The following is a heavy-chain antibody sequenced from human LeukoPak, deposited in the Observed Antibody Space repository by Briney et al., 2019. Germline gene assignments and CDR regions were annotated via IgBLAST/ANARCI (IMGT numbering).Heavy chain of an antibody. CDR2: IWYDGSNK. V-gene: IGHV3-33*08. D-gene: IGHD3-3*01. CDR1: GFTFSSYS. CDR3: ARAEPSYYDFWSGYYGAFNYGMDV. J-gene: IGHJ6*02. Sequence: GGSLRLSCAASGFTFSSYSMNWVRQAPGKGLEWVAVIWYDGSNKYYADSVKGRFTISRDNSKNTLYLQMNSLRAEDTAVYYCARAEPSYYDFWSGYYGAFNYGMDVWGQGTTVTVSS.